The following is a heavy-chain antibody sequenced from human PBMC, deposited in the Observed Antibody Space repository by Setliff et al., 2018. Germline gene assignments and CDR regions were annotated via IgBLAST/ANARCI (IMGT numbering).Heavy chain of an antibody. CDR2: INSGGTI. J-gene: IGHJ4*02. Sequence: PGGSLRLSCTTSGFTFSSYEVNWVRQAPGKGLEWVSYINSGGTIYYADSVKGRFTISRDNAKNSLYLQMNSLRAEDTALYYCAKFVGYTYGYDYWGRGTLVTVSS. CDR1: GFTFSSYE. CDR3: AKFVGYTYGYDY. V-gene: IGHV3-48*03. D-gene: IGHD5-18*01.